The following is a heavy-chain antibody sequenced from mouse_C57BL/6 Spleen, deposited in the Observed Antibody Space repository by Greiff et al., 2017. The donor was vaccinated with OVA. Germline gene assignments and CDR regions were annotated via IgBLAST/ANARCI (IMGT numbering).Heavy chain of an antibody. CDR2: IWRGGST. V-gene: IGHV2-5*01. Sequence: QVQLQQSGPGLVQPSQSLSITCTVSGFSLTSYGVHWVRQSPGKGLEWLGVIWRGGSTDYNAAFMSRLSITKDNSKSQVFFKMNSLQADDTAIYYCAKNMGGYGSSSEGYYAMDYWGQGTSVTVSS. CDR3: AKNMGGYGSSSEGYYAMDY. CDR1: GFSLTSYG. J-gene: IGHJ4*01. D-gene: IGHD1-1*01.